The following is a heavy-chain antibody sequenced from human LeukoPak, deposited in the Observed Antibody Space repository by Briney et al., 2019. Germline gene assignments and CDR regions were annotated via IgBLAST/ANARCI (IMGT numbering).Heavy chain of an antibody. D-gene: IGHD3-22*01. J-gene: IGHJ4*02. Sequence: PSETLSLTCTVSGGSISSSSYYWGWIRQPPGKGLEWIGSIYYSGSTYYNPSLKSRVTISVDMSKNQFSLKLSSVTAADTAVYCCARHNSGSGYPHFDYWGQGTLVTVSS. CDR3: ARHNSGSGYPHFDY. V-gene: IGHV4-39*01. CDR2: IYYSGST. CDR1: GGSISSSSYY.